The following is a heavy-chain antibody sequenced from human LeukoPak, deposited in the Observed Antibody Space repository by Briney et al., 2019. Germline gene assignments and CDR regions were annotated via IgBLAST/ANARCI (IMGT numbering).Heavy chain of an antibody. Sequence: SVKVSCKASGGTFSSYAISWVRQAPGQGLEWMGGIIPIFGTSNYAQKFQGRVTITADESTSTAYMELSSLRSEDTAVYYCARDGYYYYYGMDVWGQGTTVTVSS. J-gene: IGHJ6*02. V-gene: IGHV1-69*13. CDR1: GGTFSSYA. CDR3: ARDGYYYYYGMDV. CDR2: IIPIFGTS.